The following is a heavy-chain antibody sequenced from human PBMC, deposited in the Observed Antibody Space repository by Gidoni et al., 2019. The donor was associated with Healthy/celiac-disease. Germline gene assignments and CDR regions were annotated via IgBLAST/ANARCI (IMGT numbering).Heavy chain of an antibody. CDR3: ARDNRSYRSYYGMDV. CDR1: GFTFSSYW. J-gene: IGHJ6*02. V-gene: IGHV3-74*01. Sequence: EVQLVESGGGLVQPGGSLRLSCAASGFTFSSYWMHWVRQAPGKGLVWVSRINSDGSSTSYADSVKGRFTISRDNAKNTLYLQMNSLRAEDTAVYYCARDNRSYRSYYGMDVWGQGTTVTVSS. CDR2: INSDGSST.